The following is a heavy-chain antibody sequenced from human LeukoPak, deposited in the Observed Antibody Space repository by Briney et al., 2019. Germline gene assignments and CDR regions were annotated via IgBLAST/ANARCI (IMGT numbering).Heavy chain of an antibody. CDR2: IYYSGST. V-gene: IGHV4-59*01. CDR1: GDXISSYY. J-gene: IGHJ4*02. CDR3: ARASCSGGTCPRGWYFDY. D-gene: IGHD2-15*01. Sequence: SETLSLTCTVSGDXISSYYCSWIRQPPGKGLEWIGYIYYSGSTNYNPSLKSRVTISIDTSKKQFSLRLSSVTAADTAVYYCARASCSGGTCPRGWYFDYWGQGTLVTVSS.